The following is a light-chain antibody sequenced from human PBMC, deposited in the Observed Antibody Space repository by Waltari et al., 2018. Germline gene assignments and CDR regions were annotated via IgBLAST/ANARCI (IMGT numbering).Light chain of an antibody. CDR2: GAS. CDR1: NGITNY. CDR3: QDYGSAPYS. J-gene: IGKJ2*03. Sequence: DIRMTQSPPSLSAFVGDRVTINCRASNGITNYLAWYQQKPGKGPELLIYGASTLQSGVPSRFSGSGSGTDFTLTISSLQPEDVGSYYCQDYGSAPYSFGPGTRVEI. V-gene: IGKV1-27*01.